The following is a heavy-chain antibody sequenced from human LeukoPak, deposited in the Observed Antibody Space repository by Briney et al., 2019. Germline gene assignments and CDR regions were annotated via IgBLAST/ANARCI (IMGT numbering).Heavy chain of an antibody. CDR3: ARHCGDYVLDY. D-gene: IGHD4-17*01. V-gene: IGHV4-59*08. CDR2: IYYSGST. J-gene: IGHJ4*02. Sequence: SETLSLTCTVSGGSISSYYWSWIRQPPGKGLEWIGYIYYSGSTNYNPSLKSRVTISVDTSKNQLSLKLSSVTAADTAVYYCARHCGDYVLDYWGQGTLVTVSS. CDR1: GGSISSYY.